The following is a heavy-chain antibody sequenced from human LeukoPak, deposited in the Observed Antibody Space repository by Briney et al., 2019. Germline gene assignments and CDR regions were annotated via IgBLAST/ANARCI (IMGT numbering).Heavy chain of an antibody. J-gene: IGHJ4*02. CDR1: GYTLTELS. CDR2: FDPEDGET. D-gene: IGHD3-10*01. CDR3: ATPNPLWFGELVYPFDY. V-gene: IGHV1-24*01. Sequence: ASVTVSCKVSGYTLTELSMHWVRQAPGKGLEWMGGFDPEDGETIYAQKFQGRVTMTEDTSTDTAYMELSSLRSEDTAVYYCATPNPLWFGELVYPFDYWGQGTLVTVSS.